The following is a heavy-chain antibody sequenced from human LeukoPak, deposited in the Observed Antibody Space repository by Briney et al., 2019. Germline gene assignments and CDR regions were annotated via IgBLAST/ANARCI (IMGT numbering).Heavy chain of an antibody. CDR2: ISSSSSYI. J-gene: IGHJ4*02. V-gene: IGHV3-21*01. CDR1: GFTFSSYS. CDR3: ARAELPYGGNAY. Sequence: GSVTLSCAASGFTFSSYSMNWVRQAPGKGLEWVSSISSSSSYIYYADSVKGRFTISRDNAKNSLYLQMNSLRAGDTAVYHCARAELPYGGNAYWGQRTPSLRLL. D-gene: IGHD4-23*01.